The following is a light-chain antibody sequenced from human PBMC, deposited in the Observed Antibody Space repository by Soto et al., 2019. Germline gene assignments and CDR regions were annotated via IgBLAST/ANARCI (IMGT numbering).Light chain of an antibody. V-gene: IGLV2-14*01. CDR1: SSDVGGFNY. J-gene: IGLJ3*02. CDR3: SSFTSSTTRV. Sequence: QSVLTQPASVSGSPGQSITISCTGTSSDVGGFNYVSWYQQYAGKAPKLIIYSASTRPSGVSYRFSGSKSGNTASLTISGLQAEDEADYYCSSFTSSTTRVFGGGTKLTVL. CDR2: SAS.